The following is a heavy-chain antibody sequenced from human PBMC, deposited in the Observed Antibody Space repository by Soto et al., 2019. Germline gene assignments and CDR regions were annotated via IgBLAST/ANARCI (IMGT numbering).Heavy chain of an antibody. D-gene: IGHD3-10*01. CDR3: AKVSDNYGCDC. J-gene: IGHJ4*02. CDR1: GFTFSSYG. CDR2: IGSSGYST. V-gene: IGHV3-23*01. Sequence: PGGSLRLSCAASGFTFSSYGMSWVRQAPGKGQEWVSSIGSSGYSTYYADTAKGRFTISRDNSKNTLYLQMNSPIAEDTSVYYCAKVSDNYGCDCRGRGTLGTVSS.